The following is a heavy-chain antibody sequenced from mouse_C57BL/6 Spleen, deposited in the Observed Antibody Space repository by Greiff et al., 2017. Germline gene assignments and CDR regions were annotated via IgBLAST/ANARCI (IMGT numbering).Heavy chain of an antibody. Sequence: QVQLQQSGAELVRPGTSVKVSCKASGYAFTNYLIEWVKQRPGQGLEWIGVINPGSGGTNYNEKFKGKATLTADKSSNTAYMQLSIQTSEDSSVYFCARGYYSNSGYFDYWGQGTTLTVSS. CDR1: GYAFTNYL. CDR2: INPGSGGT. J-gene: IGHJ2*01. D-gene: IGHD2-5*01. V-gene: IGHV1-54*01. CDR3: ARGYYSNSGYFDY.